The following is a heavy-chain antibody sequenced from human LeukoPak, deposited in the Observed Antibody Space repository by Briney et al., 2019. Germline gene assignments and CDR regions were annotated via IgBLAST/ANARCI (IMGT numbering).Heavy chain of an antibody. CDR1: GFTFSSLA. CDR3: ARVLSIGFHYDY. CDR2: ISGSGDAT. J-gene: IGHJ4*02. V-gene: IGHV3-23*01. D-gene: IGHD3-22*01. Sequence: QPGGSLRLSCTASGFTFSSLAMHWVRQAPGKGLEWVSGISGSGDATYYADSVRGRFTVSRDNSKNTLYLQMSSLRAEDTALYFCARVLSIGFHYDYWGPGTLVTVSS.